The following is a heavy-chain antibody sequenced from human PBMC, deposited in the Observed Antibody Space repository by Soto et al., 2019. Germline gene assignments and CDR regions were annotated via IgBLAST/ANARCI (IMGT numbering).Heavy chain of an antibody. D-gene: IGHD6-13*01. CDR3: AKRVAAAGTLITPYYFDY. Sequence: GGSLRLSCAASGFTFSSYAMSWVRQAPGKGLEWVSAISGSGGSTYYADSVKGRFTISRDNSKNTLYLQMNSLRAEDTAVYYCAKRVAAAGTLITPYYFDYWGQGTLVTVSS. CDR2: ISGSGGST. J-gene: IGHJ4*02. V-gene: IGHV3-23*01. CDR1: GFTFSSYA.